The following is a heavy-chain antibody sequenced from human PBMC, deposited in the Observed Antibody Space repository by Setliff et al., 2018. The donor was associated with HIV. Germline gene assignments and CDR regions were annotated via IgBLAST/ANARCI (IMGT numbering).Heavy chain of an antibody. CDR2: IYHNGNT. Sequence: WWAWFRQPPGKGLEWIGYIYHNGNTNYNPSLKSRVTMSVDTSKNQFSLKLTSVTAADTAVYYCARDFVHLTNYYDSDRYVYWGQGTLVTVSS. CDR1: W. D-gene: IGHD3-22*01. J-gene: IGHJ4*02. V-gene: IGHV4-28*03. CDR3: ARDFVHLTNYYDSDRYVY.